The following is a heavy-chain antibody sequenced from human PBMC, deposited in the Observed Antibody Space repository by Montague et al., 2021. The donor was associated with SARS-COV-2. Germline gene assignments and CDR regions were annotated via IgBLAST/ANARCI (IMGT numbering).Heavy chain of an antibody. Sequence: PALVKPTQTLTLTCTFSGFSLSTSGMCVSWIRQPPGKALEWLARIDWDDDKYYSTSLKTRLTISKDTSKNQVVLTMTNMDPVDTATYYCARMRIAAAGSPFDIWGQETMVTVSS. CDR1: GFSLSTSGMC. CDR3: ARMRIAAAGSPFDI. CDR2: IDWDDDK. D-gene: IGHD6-13*01. V-gene: IGHV2-70*11. J-gene: IGHJ3*02.